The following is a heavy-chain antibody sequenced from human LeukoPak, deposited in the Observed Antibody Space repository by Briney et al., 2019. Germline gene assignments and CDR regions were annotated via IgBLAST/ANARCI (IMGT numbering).Heavy chain of an antibody. CDR2: IASDGSST. CDR3: SRGRPHGNDY. J-gene: IGHJ4*02. Sequence: GGSLRLSCAASGFTFSSYWMNWVRQAPGKGLVWVSRIASDGSSTTYADSVKGRFSISRDNAKNTLYLQMNSLRVEDTAVYYCSRGRPHGNDYWGQGTLVTVSS. CDR1: GFTFSSYW. D-gene: IGHD4-23*01. V-gene: IGHV3-74*01.